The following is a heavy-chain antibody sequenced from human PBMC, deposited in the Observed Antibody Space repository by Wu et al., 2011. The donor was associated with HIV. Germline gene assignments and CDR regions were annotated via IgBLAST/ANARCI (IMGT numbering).Heavy chain of an antibody. Sequence: QVQLVQSGAAVKKPGSSVKVSCKASGYTFNTYAISWVRQAPGQGLEWMGWISAYTGGTNYAQKFQGRVTMTRDTSISTAYMELSRLRSDDTAVYYCARDRARSSGWYYFDYWGQGTLVTVSS. J-gene: IGHJ4*02. CDR2: ISAYTGGT. V-gene: IGHV1-2*02. CDR3: ARDRARSSGWYYFDY. D-gene: IGHD6-19*01. CDR1: GYTFNTYA.